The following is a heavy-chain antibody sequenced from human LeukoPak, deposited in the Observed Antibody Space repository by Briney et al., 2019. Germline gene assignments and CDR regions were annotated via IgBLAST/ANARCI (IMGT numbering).Heavy chain of an antibody. CDR1: GYSFTRNG. CDR2: ISANSGNT. J-gene: IGHJ4*02. D-gene: IGHD3-16*01. CDR3: ARDVNYAFDY. Sequence: GASVKLSCKPSGYSFTRNGISWVRQAPGQGLEWMAWISANSGNTNYAQNFQDRVTLTTDTSTSTAYMELRSLRSDDTAVYYCARDVNYAFDYWGQGTLVTVSS. V-gene: IGHV1-18*01.